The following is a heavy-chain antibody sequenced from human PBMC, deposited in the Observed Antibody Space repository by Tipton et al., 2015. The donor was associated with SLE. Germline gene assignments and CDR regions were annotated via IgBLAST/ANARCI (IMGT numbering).Heavy chain of an antibody. J-gene: IGHJ4*02. CDR1: GGSISSYY. Sequence: TLSLTCTVSGGSISSYYWSWIRQPPGKGLEWIGYIHYSGSNNFNPSLKSRVTISVDTSKNQFSLKLSSVTAADTAVYYCASGRAVAGGDSFDYWRPGPLVTVSS. D-gene: IGHD6-19*01. CDR3: ASGRAVAGGDSFDY. V-gene: IGHV4-59*01. CDR2: IHYSGSN.